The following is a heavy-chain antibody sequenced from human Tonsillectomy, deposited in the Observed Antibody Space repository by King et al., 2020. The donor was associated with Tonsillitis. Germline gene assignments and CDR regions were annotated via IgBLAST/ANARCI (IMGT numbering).Heavy chain of an antibody. Sequence: LQLQESGPGLVKPSETLSLSCAVSGGSISSSTYYWAWIRQPPGKGLEWIETLYYSGSTYYNPSLKSRLTISVDTSKNNFSLKLRSVTAADTAVSYCARSLRYCSGGSCSYYFDYWGQGTLVTVSS. CDR2: LYYSGST. J-gene: IGHJ4*02. D-gene: IGHD2-15*01. CDR1: GGSISSSTYY. V-gene: IGHV4-39*07. CDR3: ARSLRYCSGGSCSYYFDY.